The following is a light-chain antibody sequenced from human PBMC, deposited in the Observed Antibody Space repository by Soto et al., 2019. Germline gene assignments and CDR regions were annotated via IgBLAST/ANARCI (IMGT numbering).Light chain of an antibody. CDR1: QSISSW. V-gene: IGKV1-5*01. Sequence: DIQMTQSPSTLPASVGDRVTITCRASQSISSWLAWYQQKPGKAPKLLIYAASSLQSGVPSRFSGSGSGTDFTLTISSLQPDDFAAHYCIQYQHYWAFGPGTKVDI. J-gene: IGKJ1*01. CDR3: IQYQHYWA. CDR2: AAS.